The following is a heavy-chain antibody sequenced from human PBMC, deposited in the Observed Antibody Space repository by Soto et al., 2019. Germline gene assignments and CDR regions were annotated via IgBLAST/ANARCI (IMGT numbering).Heavy chain of an antibody. CDR3: ASEPIRDRGDV. D-gene: IGHD2-21*02. V-gene: IGHV3-33*01. Sequence: QMQLVDSGGGVVQPGRSLRLSCAASGFTFSDYGMHWVRQAPGRGLEWVAVIWYDGSEKYYADSVKGRFTISRDNSKNPLYLQMNSLRAEDTALYYCASEPIRDRGDVWGRGTTVTVSS. CDR1: GFTFSDYG. J-gene: IGHJ6*02. CDR2: IWYDGSEK.